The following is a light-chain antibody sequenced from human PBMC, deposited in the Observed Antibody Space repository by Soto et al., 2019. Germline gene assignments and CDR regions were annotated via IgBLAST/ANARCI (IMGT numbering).Light chain of an antibody. J-gene: IGKJ4*01. V-gene: IGKV3-20*01. CDR3: QQYGSSALT. CDR1: QSVSSGY. Sequence: IVLTQSPGTLSLSPGERATLSCRASQSVSSGYLVWYQQRPGQPPRLLIYGTSNRAAGIPDRFSGSVSGTDFTLTIYRLEPEDSAVYYCQQYGSSALTFGGGTKV. CDR2: GTS.